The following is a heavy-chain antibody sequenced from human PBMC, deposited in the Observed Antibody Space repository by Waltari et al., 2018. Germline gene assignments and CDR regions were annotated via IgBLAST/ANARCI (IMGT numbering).Heavy chain of an antibody. CDR2: ISTSGDST. J-gene: IGHJ4*02. CDR3: SSLDY. Sequence: EVQLVESGGGLVQPGGSLRLSCSVSGFTFKNYAMHWVRQTPGKRLQYLSAISTSGDSTYYADSVKGRFTISRDNSKNTLYLQMTGLRPGDTAVYYCSSLDYWGQGTLVSVSS. V-gene: IGHV3-64D*06. CDR1: GFTFKNYA.